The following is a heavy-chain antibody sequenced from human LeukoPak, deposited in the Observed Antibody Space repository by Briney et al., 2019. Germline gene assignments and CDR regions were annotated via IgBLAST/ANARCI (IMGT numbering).Heavy chain of an antibody. CDR1: GFTFSSYE. D-gene: IGHD3-10*01. J-gene: IGHJ4*02. V-gene: IGHV3-48*03. Sequence: GGSLRLSCAASGFTFSSYEMNWVRQAPGKGLQWVPDISSSGTTMYYADSVKGRFTISRDNAKNSLYLQMNSLRAEDTAVYYCARDLSPVVRASPMGYWGQGTPVTVSS. CDR3: ARDLSPVVRASPMGY. CDR2: ISSSGTTM.